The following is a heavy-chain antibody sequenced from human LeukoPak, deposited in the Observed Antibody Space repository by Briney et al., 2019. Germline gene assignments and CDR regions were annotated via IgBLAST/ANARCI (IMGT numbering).Heavy chain of an antibody. J-gene: IGHJ5*02. CDR2: IYTSGNT. Sequence: SETLSLTCTVSGGSFNSFFWSWVRQPPGKGLEWIGYIYTSGNTYYSPSLKSRVTISLDTSKNQLSLRLIPVTAADTAVYYCARRGTWFDPWGQGTLVTVSS. V-gene: IGHV4-4*09. D-gene: IGHD3-10*01. CDR1: GGSFNSFF. CDR3: ARRGTWFDP.